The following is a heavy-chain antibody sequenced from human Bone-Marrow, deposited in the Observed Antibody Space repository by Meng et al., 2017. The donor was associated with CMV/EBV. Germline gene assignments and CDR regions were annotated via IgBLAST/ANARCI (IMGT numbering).Heavy chain of an antibody. Sequence: GESLKISCAASGFTFSDYSMNWVRQAPGKGLECVSFISASNYRYYADSVKGRFTISRDNAKNSLYLQMNSLRADDTAVYYCARGIVGATAAYWGQGTRVTCCS. CDR3: ARGIVGATAAY. J-gene: IGHJ4*02. CDR2: ISASNYR. V-gene: IGHV3-21*01. D-gene: IGHD1-26*01. CDR1: GFTFSDYS.